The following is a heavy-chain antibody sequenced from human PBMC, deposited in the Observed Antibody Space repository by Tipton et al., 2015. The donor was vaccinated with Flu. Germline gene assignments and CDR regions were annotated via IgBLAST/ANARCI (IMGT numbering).Heavy chain of an antibody. D-gene: IGHD3-16*01. CDR2: IYAGGSI. CDR1: EFDVSRSY. V-gene: IGHV3-53*01. CDR3: AKDFGGRSDS. Sequence: SLRLSCAASEFDVSRSYMSWVRQAPGKGLEWVSVIYAGGSIFYADSVAGRFTISRDYAKSTVYLQMNSLRAEDTAVYYCAKDFGGRSDSWGQGTLVTVSS. J-gene: IGHJ4*02.